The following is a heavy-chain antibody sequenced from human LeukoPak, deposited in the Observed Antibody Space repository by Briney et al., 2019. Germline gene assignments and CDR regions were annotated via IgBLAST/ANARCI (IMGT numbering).Heavy chain of an antibody. CDR3: ARDWPETIAAAGQFDY. CDR2: IYYSGST. CDR1: GGSISSHY. V-gene: IGHV4-59*11. D-gene: IGHD6-13*01. J-gene: IGHJ4*02. Sequence: SETLSLACTVSGGSISSHYWSWIRQPPGKGLEWIGSIYYSGSTYYNPSLKSRVTISVDTSKNQFSLKLSSVTAADTAVYYCARDWPETIAAAGQFDYWGQGTLVTVSS.